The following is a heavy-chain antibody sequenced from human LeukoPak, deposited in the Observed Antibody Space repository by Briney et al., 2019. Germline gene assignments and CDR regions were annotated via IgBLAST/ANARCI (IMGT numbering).Heavy chain of an antibody. Sequence: GGSLRLSCAASGFTISNNYMNWVRQAPGKGPEGVSVIYDGGITYYADSVKGRFTISRDDSKNTLHLQMNSLRVDDTAVYYCARDRDYSGSGSPDSWGQGTLVTVSS. CDR2: IYDGGIT. V-gene: IGHV3-66*01. CDR3: ARDRDYSGSGSPDS. CDR1: GFTISNNY. J-gene: IGHJ4*02. D-gene: IGHD3-10*01.